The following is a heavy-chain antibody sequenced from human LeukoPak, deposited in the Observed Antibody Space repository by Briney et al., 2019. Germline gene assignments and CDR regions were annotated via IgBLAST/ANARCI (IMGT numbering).Heavy chain of an antibody. J-gene: IGHJ4*02. D-gene: IGHD1-26*01. CDR3: AKDPIFSGSYGVFDY. V-gene: IGHV3-23*01. Sequence: GGSLRLSCAASGFTFSSCAMSWVCQAPGKGLEWVSTIIDSGNSIYYADSAEGRFTISRDNSKNTLYLQMNSLRAGDTAVYYCAKDPIFSGSYGVFDYWGLGTLVTVSS. CDR1: GFTFSSCA. CDR2: IIDSGNSI.